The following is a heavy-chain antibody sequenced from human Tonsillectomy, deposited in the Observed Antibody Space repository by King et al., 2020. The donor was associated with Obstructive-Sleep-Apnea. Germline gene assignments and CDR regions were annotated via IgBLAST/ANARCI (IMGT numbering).Heavy chain of an antibody. D-gene: IGHD6-6*01. Sequence: EVQLVESGGGLVQPGGSLRLSCAASGFTFSTYSMNWVRQAPGKGLEWVSYISSSSSSMYYADSVKGRFTISRDNARNSLYLRMNSLRVEDTAVYYCARDGTQYSSSDESWFAPWGQGTLVTVSS. CDR1: GFTFSTYS. V-gene: IGHV3-48*04. CDR3: ARDGTQYSSSDESWFAP. J-gene: IGHJ5*02. CDR2: ISSSSSSM.